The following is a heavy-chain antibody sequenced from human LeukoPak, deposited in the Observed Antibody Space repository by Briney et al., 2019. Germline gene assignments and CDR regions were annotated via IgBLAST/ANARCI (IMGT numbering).Heavy chain of an antibody. CDR3: AKDVAPDSGWDLDY. V-gene: IGHV3-23*01. Sequence: GGSLRLSCAVSGLTFSTYSMTWVRQGPGKGLEWASSIYNSGAKIFYADSVKGRFTISRDNSKNMLYLQMNSLRVEDTAVYYCAKDVAPDSGWDLDYWGQGTLVTVSS. CDR2: IYNSGAKI. D-gene: IGHD6-19*01. CDR1: GLTFSTYS. J-gene: IGHJ4*02.